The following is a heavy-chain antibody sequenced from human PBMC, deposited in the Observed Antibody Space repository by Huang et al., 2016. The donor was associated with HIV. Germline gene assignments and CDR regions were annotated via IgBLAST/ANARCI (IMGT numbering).Heavy chain of an antibody. CDR3: ARAPHYGSGSYYY. CDR2: ITPSGRT. Sequence: QVQLHQWGAGLLKPSETLSLTCAVYGGSFSGYYWSGIRQPPGKGREWIGEITPSGRTNYNPSLKSRVTISEETSKNQFSRKLSSVTAADTAVYYCARAPHYGSGSYYYWGQGTLVTVSS. J-gene: IGHJ4*02. CDR1: GGSFSGYY. V-gene: IGHV4-34*01. D-gene: IGHD3-10*01.